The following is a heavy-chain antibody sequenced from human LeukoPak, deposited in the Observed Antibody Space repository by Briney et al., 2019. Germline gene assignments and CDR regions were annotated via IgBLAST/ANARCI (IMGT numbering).Heavy chain of an antibody. J-gene: IGHJ5*02. V-gene: IGHV3-74*01. CDR3: AKSDWFDP. CDR1: GVTLSSYW. Sequence: PGGSLRLSCVVSGVTLSSYWMHWVRQAPGKGLVWVSRIKSGGSSTSYADSVKGRFTISRDNAKNTLYLQMNSLRVEDTAVYYCAKSDWFDPWGQGTLVSVSS. CDR2: IKSGGSST.